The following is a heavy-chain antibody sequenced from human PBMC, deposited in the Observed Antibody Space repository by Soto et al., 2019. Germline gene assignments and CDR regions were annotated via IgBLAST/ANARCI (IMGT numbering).Heavy chain of an antibody. J-gene: IGHJ6*02. CDR2: IWYDGSNK. CDR1: GFTFSSYG. V-gene: IGHV3-33*01. Sequence: PGGSLRLSCAASGFTFSSYGMHWVRQAPGKGLEWVAVIWYDGSNKYYADSVKGRFTISRDNSKNTLYLQMNSLRAEDTAVYYCARFSWGYSSSPDGMDVWGQGTTVTVSS. D-gene: IGHD6-6*01. CDR3: ARFSWGYSSSPDGMDV.